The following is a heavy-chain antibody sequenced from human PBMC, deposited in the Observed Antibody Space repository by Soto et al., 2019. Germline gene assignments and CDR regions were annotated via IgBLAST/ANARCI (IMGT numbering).Heavy chain of an antibody. Sequence: QVQLVQSGAEVKKPGASVKVSCKASGYTFTSYGISWVRQAPGQGLEWMGWISAYNGNTNYAQKLQGRVTMTTDTSPSTAYMELRSLRSDDTAVYYCARGQADYYGSGSYHYYGMDVWGQGTTVTVSS. CDR1: GYTFTSYG. CDR2: ISAYNGNT. V-gene: IGHV1-18*01. CDR3: ARGQADYYGSGSYHYYGMDV. D-gene: IGHD3-10*01. J-gene: IGHJ6*02.